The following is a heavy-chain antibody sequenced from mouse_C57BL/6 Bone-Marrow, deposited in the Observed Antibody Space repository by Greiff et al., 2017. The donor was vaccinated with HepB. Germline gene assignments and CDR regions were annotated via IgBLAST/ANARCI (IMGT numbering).Heavy chain of an antibody. CDR2: INPSSGYT. V-gene: IGHV1-7*01. Sequence: QVQLKESGAELAKPGASVKLSCKASGYTFTSYWMHWVKQRPGQGLEWIGYINPSSGYTKYNQKFKDKATLTADKSSSTAYMQLSSLTYEDSAVYDCARAPYYYGRWFAYWGQGTLVTVSA. D-gene: IGHD1-1*01. J-gene: IGHJ3*01. CDR3: ARAPYYYGRWFAY. CDR1: GYTFTSYW.